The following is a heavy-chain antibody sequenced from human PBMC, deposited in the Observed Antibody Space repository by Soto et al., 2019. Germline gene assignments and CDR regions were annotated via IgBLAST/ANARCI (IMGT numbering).Heavy chain of an antibody. Sequence: GGSLRLSCAASGFTFSSYWMHWVRQALGKGLVWVSRINDDGGTTDYADSVKGRFTISRDNAKNTLYLQMNSLRAEDTAVYYCAREDNPWGQGTLVTVSS. V-gene: IGHV3-74*01. CDR3: AREDNP. CDR2: INDDGGTT. CDR1: GFTFSSYW. J-gene: IGHJ5*02.